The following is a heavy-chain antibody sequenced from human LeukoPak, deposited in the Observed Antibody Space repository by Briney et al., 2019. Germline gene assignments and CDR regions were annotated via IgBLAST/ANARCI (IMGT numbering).Heavy chain of an antibody. J-gene: IGHJ6*02. CDR1: GFTFSNAW. Sequence: GGSLRLSCAASGFTFSNAWMSWVRQAPGKGLEWVGRIKSKTDGGTTDYAAPVKGRFTISRDDSKNTLYLQMNSLKTEDTAVYYCTTALTFRDYYGMVVWGQGTTVTVSS. CDR2: IKSKTDGGTT. V-gene: IGHV3-15*01. D-gene: IGHD1-14*01. CDR3: TTALTFRDYYGMVV.